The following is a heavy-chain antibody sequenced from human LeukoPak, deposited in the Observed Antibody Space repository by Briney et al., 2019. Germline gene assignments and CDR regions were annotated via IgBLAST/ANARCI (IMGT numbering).Heavy chain of an antibody. D-gene: IGHD3/OR15-3a*01. CDR3: AKIPQVGTVTVPNFDH. V-gene: IGHV3-30*02. J-gene: IGHJ4*01. CDR2: IQYDGNTI. Sequence: GGSLRLSCVASGFTYSHNGRNWVRQAPGKGREGVAFIQYDGNTIFYAASVKGRFTISRDNSKNTLHLLMNNLRVEDTAIYHCAKIPQVGTVTVPNFDHWGHGTLVTVS. CDR1: GFTYSHNG.